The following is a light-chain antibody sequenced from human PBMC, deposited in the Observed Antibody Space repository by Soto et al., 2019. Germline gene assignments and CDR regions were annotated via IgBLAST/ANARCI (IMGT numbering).Light chain of an antibody. CDR3: AAWDDSLSGQDVV. J-gene: IGLJ2*01. CDR1: SSNIGSNY. CDR2: RNN. Sequence: QSVLTQPPSSSGTPGQRVTISCSGSSSNIGSNYVYWYQQLPGTAPKLLIYRNNQRPSGVPDRFSGSKSGTSASLAISGLRSEDEADSYCAAWDDSLSGQDVVFGGGNKGTVL. V-gene: IGLV1-47*01.